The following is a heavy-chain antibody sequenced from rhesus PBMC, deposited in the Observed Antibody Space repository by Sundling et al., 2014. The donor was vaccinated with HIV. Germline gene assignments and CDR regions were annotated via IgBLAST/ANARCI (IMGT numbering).Heavy chain of an antibody. J-gene: IGHJ4*01. D-gene: IGHD4-29*01. V-gene: IGHV4S9*01. CDR2: IHGKSANT. CDR1: GGSISDYYY. CDR3: ATGVYSTYPGAF. Sequence: QVQLQESGPGLVKPSETLSLTCAVSGGSISDYYYWNWIRQPPGKGLEWIGNIHGKSANTYYNPSLKSRVAISKDTSKKQFFLELNSVTAADTAVYYCATGVYSTYPGAFWGQGVLVTVSS.